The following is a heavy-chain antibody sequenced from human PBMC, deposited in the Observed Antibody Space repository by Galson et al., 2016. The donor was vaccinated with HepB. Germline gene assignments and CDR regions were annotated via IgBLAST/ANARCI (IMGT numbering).Heavy chain of an antibody. CDR1: GLRISDLW. Sequence: LRLSCAASGLRISDLWMDWVRQAPGKGLEWVANINGDGSVKYYVDSVRGRFTISRDNAKNTLYLQMNSLTVEDTGVYYCAREGTGDYFDWGQGTLVTVSS. V-gene: IGHV3-7*01. J-gene: IGHJ4*02. CDR2: INGDGSVK. D-gene: IGHD3-22*01. CDR3: AREGTGDYFD.